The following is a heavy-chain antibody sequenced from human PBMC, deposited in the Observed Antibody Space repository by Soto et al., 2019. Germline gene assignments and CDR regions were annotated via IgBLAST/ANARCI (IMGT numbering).Heavy chain of an antibody. CDR3: AREDGSDSSSFDY. J-gene: IGHJ4*02. Sequence: GGSLRLSCAASGFTFSSYSMNWVRQAPGKGLEWVSSISSSSSYIYYADSVKGRFTISRDNAKNSLYLQMNSLRAEDTAVYYCAREDGSDSSSFDYWGQGTLVTVSS. CDR2: ISSSSSYI. CDR1: GFTFSSYS. V-gene: IGHV3-21*01. D-gene: IGHD6-6*01.